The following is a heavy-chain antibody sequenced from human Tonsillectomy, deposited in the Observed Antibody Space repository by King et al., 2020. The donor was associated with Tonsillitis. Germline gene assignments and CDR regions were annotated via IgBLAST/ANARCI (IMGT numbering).Heavy chain of an antibody. CDR3: ARRSSVNRGNHDVFDV. CDR1: GYIFSKYW. J-gene: IGHJ3*01. CDR2: IDPSDSYT. Sequence: EEQLVQSATEVKKPGESLRISCKASGYIFSKYWITWVRQTPERGLEWMGRIDPSDSYTNYGPSFQGHVTISVDKSITTAFLEWSSLEASDTYIYFCARRSSVNRGNHDVFDVLGQGTLVAVSS. D-gene: IGHD3-3*01. V-gene: IGHV5-10-1*03.